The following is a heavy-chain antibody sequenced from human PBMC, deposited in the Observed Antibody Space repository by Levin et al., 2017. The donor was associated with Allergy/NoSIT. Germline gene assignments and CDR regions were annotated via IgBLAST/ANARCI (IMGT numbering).Heavy chain of an antibody. CDR3: ARDPARYGDYASDGLDV. D-gene: IGHD4-17*01. V-gene: IGHV3-33*01. CDR2: IWYDGSDQ. J-gene: IGHJ6*02. CDR1: GYTFSSYG. Sequence: PGESLKISCAASGYTFSSYGVHWVRQTPGKGLEWVALIWYDGSDQYYADSVKGRFTISRDNLKNTVYLQMNSLRGEDTAVYYCARDPARYGDYASDGLDVWGQGTTVTVSS.